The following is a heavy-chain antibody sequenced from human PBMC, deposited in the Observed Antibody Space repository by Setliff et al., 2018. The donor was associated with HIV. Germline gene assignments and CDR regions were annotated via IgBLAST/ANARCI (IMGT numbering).Heavy chain of an antibody. V-gene: IGHV3-23*01. CDR3: AKDPPSTMIVVSSSMGGDY. D-gene: IGHD3-22*01. Sequence: GSLRLSCAASGFTFSNYAMSWVRQAPGKGLEWVSAISGSGGSTYYADSVKGRFSISRDNSKNTLYLQMNSLRAEDTAVYYCAKDPPSTMIVVSSSMGGDYWGQGTLVTVSS. J-gene: IGHJ4*02. CDR1: GFTFSNYA. CDR2: ISGSGGST.